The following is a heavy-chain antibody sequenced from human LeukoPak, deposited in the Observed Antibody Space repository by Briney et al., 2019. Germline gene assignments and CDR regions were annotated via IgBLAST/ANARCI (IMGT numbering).Heavy chain of an antibody. CDR3: ARGGYDYYDSSGYHFDY. CDR1: GYTFTSYY. J-gene: IGHJ4*02. D-gene: IGHD3-22*01. CDR2: INPSGGST. V-gene: IGHV1-46*01. Sequence: ASVKVSCKASGYTFTSYYMHWVRQAPGQGLEWMGIINPSGGSTNYAQKFQGRVTITADKSTSTAYMELSSLRSEDTAVYYCARGGYDYYDSSGYHFDYWGQGTLVTVSS.